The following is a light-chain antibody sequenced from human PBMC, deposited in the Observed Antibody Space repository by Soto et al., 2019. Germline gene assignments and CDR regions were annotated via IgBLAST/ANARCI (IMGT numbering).Light chain of an antibody. J-gene: IGKJ5*01. CDR2: GIS. CDR3: QQYSKWPIT. V-gene: IGKV3-15*01. Sequence: EIVLTHSPGTLSLSPGATATLSCRASQSVSSSYLAWYQQHPGQPPRLIIYGISTRATGIPARFSGSGSGTEFSLTISSPQSEDFAVYYCQQYSKWPITLGQGTRLEIK. CDR1: QSVSSSY.